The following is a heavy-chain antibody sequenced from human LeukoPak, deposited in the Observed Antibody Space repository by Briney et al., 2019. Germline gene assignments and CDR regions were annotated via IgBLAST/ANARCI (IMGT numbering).Heavy chain of an antibody. V-gene: IGHV3-23*01. D-gene: IGHD2-2*02. CDR2: ISGSGGST. J-gene: IGHJ4*02. CDR3: AKVSQIYCSSTSCYNDY. CDR1: GFTFSSYA. Sequence: GSLRLSCAASGFTFSSYAMSWVRPAPGKGLEWVSAISGSGGSTYYADSVKGRFTISRDNSKNTLYLQMNSLRAEDTAVYYCAKVSQIYCSSTSCYNDYWGQGTLVTVSS.